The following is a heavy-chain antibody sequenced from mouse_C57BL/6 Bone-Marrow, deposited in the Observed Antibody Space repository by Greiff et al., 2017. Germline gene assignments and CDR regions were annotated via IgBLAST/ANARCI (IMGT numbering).Heavy chain of an antibody. CDR1: GYTFTSYW. J-gene: IGHJ4*01. CDR3: EKSEGLERTFYYAMDY. D-gene: IGHD3-3*01. Sequence: QVQLQQPGAELVKPGASVKLSCKASGYTFTSYWMHWVKQRPGQGLEWIGMIHPYSGSTNYNEKFKSKATLTVDKSSSTAYMQLSSLTSEDSAVYYCEKSEGLERTFYYAMDYGGQGTSVTVAS. V-gene: IGHV1-64*01. CDR2: IHPYSGST.